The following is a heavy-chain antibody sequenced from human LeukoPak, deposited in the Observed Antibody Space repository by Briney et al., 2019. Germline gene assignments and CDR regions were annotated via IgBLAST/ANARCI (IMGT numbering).Heavy chain of an antibody. CDR3: ARRIGGSAEVDY. J-gene: IGHJ4*02. CDR2: IKYGGST. V-gene: IGHV4-39*01. Sequence: SETLSLTCTVSGVSISSSSYYWNWIRQPPGKGLEWIGNIKYGGSTYYNPSLKSRVTISVDTSKNQFSLKLSSVTAADTAVFYCARRIGGSAEVDYWGQGTLVTVSS. D-gene: IGHD1-26*01. CDR1: GVSISSSSYY.